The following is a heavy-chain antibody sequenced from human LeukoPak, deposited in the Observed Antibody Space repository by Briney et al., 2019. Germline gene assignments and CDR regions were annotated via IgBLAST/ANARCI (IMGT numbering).Heavy chain of an antibody. J-gene: IGHJ4*02. CDR3: ARAPDDYDFWSGYYTTWRYFDY. V-gene: IGHV3-21*01. CDR2: ISSSSSYI. D-gene: IGHD3-3*01. CDR1: GFTFSSYS. Sequence: PGGSLRLSCAASGFTFSSYSMNWVRQAPGKGLEWVSSISSSSSYIYYADSVKGRFTISRDNAKNSLYLQINSLRAEDTAVYYCARAPDDYDFWSGYYTTWRYFDYWGQGTLVTVSS.